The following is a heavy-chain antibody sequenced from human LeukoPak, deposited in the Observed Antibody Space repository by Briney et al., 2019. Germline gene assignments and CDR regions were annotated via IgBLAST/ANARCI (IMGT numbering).Heavy chain of an antibody. V-gene: IGHV4-59*01. Sequence: SETLSLTCTVSGGSISSYYWSWIRQPPGKGLEWSGYIYYSGSTNYNPSLKSRVTISVDTSKNQFSLKLSSVTAADTAVYYCARGRSSGYYYYYYYMDVWGKGTTVTVSS. CDR2: IYYSGST. CDR3: ARGRSSGYYYYYYYMDV. J-gene: IGHJ6*03. CDR1: GGSISSYY. D-gene: IGHD3-22*01.